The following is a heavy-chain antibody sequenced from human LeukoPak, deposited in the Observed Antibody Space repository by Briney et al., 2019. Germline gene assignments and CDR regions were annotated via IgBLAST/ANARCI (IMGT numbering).Heavy chain of an antibody. D-gene: IGHD6-13*01. Sequence: PSETLSLTCTVSGYSISSGYYRGWIRQPPGKGLEWIGSIYHSGSTYYNPSLKSRVTISVDTSKNQFSLKLSSVTAADTAVYYCARAKPSIAAAGTIGYWGQGTLVTVSS. CDR1: GYSISSGYY. V-gene: IGHV4-38-2*02. CDR3: ARAKPSIAAAGTIGY. J-gene: IGHJ4*02. CDR2: IYHSGST.